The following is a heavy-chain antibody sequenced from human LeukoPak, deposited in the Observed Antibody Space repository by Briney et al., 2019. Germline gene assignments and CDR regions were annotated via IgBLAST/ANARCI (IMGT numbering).Heavy chain of an antibody. CDR3: VPGGQWLVPYVDY. D-gene: IGHD6-19*01. J-gene: IGHJ4*02. CDR2: ISGNGGST. CDR1: GFAFSSYA. Sequence: GGSLRLSCAVSGFAFSSYAMSWFRQAPGKGLEWVSAISGNGGSTYYAGSVKGRFTISGDNSKNTLYLQMNSLRAEDTAVYYCVPGGQWLVPYVDYWGQGTLVTASS. V-gene: IGHV3-23*01.